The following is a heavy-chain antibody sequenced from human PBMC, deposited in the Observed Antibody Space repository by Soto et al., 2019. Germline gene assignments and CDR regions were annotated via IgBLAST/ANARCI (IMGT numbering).Heavy chain of an antibody. J-gene: IGHJ4*02. Sequence: QVQVVESGGGVVQPGRSLRLSSVASGFAFSSFDMHWVRQAPGKGLEWVAAISYDGNSEYYADSVKGRFTISRDNSKNTVYLQMSSLRTEDTAVYYCVEGYHYIYWGQGTLVTVSS. CDR3: VEGYHYIY. CDR2: ISYDGNSE. V-gene: IGHV3-30*18. D-gene: IGHD5-12*01. CDR1: GFAFSSFD.